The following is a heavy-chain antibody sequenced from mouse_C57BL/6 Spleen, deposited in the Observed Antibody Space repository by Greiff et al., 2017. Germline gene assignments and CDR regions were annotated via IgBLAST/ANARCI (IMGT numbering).Heavy chain of an antibody. CDR3: ARWGSYHYFGY. V-gene: IGHV1-82*01. J-gene: IGHJ2*01. CDR2: IYPGDGDT. Sequence: VQLQQSGPELVKPGASVKISCKASGYAFSSSWMNWVKQRPGKGLEWIGRIYPGDGDTTYNGKFKGKATLTADKSYSTAYMQLSSLTSEDSAVYICARWGSYHYFGYWGQGTTRTVSS. D-gene: IGHD1-1*02. CDR1: GYAFSSSW.